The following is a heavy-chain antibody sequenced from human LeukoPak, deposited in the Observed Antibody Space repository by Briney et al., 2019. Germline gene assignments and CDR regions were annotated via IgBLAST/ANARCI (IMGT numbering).Heavy chain of an antibody. Sequence: PSETLSLTCTVSGGSISSGSYYWSWIRQPAGKGLEWIGRIYTSGSTNYNPSLKSRVTISVDTSKNQFSLKLSSVTAADTAVYYCAARRADIVVVPAANGSDYWGQGTLVTVSS. CDR1: GGSISSGSYY. D-gene: IGHD2-2*01. CDR3: AARRADIVVVPAANGSDY. V-gene: IGHV4-61*02. CDR2: IYTSGST. J-gene: IGHJ4*02.